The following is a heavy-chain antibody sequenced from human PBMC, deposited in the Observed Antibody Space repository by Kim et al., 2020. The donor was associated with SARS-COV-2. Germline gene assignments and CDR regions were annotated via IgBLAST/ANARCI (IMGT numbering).Heavy chain of an antibody. CDR2: IKSKTDGGTR. CDR3: TDLGYCSGTNCYEDY. V-gene: IGHV3-15*01. J-gene: IGHJ4*02. D-gene: IGHD2-2*01. Sequence: GGSLRLSCAASGFTFSNAWMSWVRQAPGKGLEWVGRIKSKTDGGTRDYAAPVKGRFTISRDDSKNTLYLQMNSLKTEDTAVYYCTDLGYCSGTNCYEDYWGQGTLVTVSS. CDR1: GFTFSNAW.